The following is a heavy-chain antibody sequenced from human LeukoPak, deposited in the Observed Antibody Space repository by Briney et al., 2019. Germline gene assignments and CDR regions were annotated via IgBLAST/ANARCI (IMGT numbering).Heavy chain of an antibody. CDR2: ISASGST. Sequence: PSETLSLTCTVSGGSIDTGYYWNWIRPHPGKGLEWIGQISASGSTYYNPSLKSRLTMSVDTSTNQFSLKLSSVTAADTAVYYCARGDDHFDYWGQGSLVTVSS. V-gene: IGHV4-31*03. CDR1: GGSIDTGYY. J-gene: IGHJ4*02. CDR3: ARGDDHFDY.